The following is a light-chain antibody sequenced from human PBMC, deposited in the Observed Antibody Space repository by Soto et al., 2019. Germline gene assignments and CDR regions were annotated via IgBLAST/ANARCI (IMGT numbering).Light chain of an antibody. CDR3: SSYTSSSTRV. Sequence: QCALTQPASVSGSPGQSITISCTGTSSDVGGYNYVSWYQQHPGKAPKLMIYEVSNRPSGVSNRFSGSKSGNTASLTISGLPAEDEADYYCSSYTSSSTRVFGGGTKVTVL. J-gene: IGLJ3*02. CDR2: EVS. CDR1: SSDVGGYNY. V-gene: IGLV2-14*01.